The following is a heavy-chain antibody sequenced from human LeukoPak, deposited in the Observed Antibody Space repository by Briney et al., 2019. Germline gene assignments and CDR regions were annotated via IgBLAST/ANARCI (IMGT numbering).Heavy chain of an antibody. D-gene: IGHD3-10*01. Sequence: SETLSLTCAVYGGSFSGYYWSWIRQPPGKGLEWIGEINHSGSTNYNPSLKSRVTISVDTSKNQFSLKLSSVTAADTAAYYCARHRSYGFVYFDYWGQGTLVTVSS. CDR3: ARHRSYGFVYFDY. V-gene: IGHV4-34*01. J-gene: IGHJ4*02. CDR2: INHSGST. CDR1: GGSFSGYY.